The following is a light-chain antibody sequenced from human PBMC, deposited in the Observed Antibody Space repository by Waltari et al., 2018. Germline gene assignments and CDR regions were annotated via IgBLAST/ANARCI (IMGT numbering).Light chain of an antibody. CDR2: DVS. CDR1: SSDVGGYNY. J-gene: IGLJ3*02. V-gene: IGLV2-14*01. CDR3: SSYTSSSSWV. Sequence: QSALTQPASVSGSPGQSITIPCTGTSSDVGGYNYVSWYQQHPGKAPKLMIYDVSKRPSGVSYRFSGSRSGNTASRTISGLQAEDEADYYCSSYTSSSSWVFGGGTKLTVL.